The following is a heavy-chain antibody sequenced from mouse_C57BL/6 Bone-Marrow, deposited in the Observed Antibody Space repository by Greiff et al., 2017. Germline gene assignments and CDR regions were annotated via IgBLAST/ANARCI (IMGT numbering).Heavy chain of an antibody. CDR2: ISSGGSYT. D-gene: IGHD1-1*01. CDR1: GFTFSSYG. CDR3: ARRIYYGSSYGYFDY. Sequence: EVQLVESGGDLVKPGGSLKLSCAASGFTFSSYGMSWVRQTPDKRLEWVATISSGGSYTYYPDSVKGRFTISRDNAKNTLYLQMSSLKSEDTAMYYCARRIYYGSSYGYFDYWGQGTTLTVSS. J-gene: IGHJ2*01. V-gene: IGHV5-6*01.